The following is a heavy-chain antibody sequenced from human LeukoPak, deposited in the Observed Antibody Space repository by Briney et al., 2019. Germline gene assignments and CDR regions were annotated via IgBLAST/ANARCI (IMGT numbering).Heavy chain of an antibody. J-gene: IGHJ4*02. CDR3: ARGRGGPFDY. V-gene: IGHV4-39*07. D-gene: IGHD2-15*01. Sequence: SETLSLTCTVSGGSISSSSYYWGWIRQPPGKGLEWIGSIYYSGSTYYNPSLKSRVTISVDTSKNQFSLKLSSVTAADTAVYYCARGRGGPFDYWGQGTLVTLSS. CDR2: IYYSGST. CDR1: GGSISSSSYY.